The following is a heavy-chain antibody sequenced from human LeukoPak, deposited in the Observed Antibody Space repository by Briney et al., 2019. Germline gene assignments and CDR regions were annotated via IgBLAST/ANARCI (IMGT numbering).Heavy chain of an antibody. CDR2: ISGSGGST. Sequence: GGSLRLSCAASGFTFSTYAMSWVRQAPGKGLEWVSGISGSGGSTHYADSVKGRFTISRDNSKNTLYLQMNSLRAEDTAVYYCAKEGGYGELSSYFDYWGQGTLVTVSS. CDR3: AKEGGYGELSSYFDY. D-gene: IGHD3-16*02. V-gene: IGHV3-23*01. CDR1: GFTFSTYA. J-gene: IGHJ4*02.